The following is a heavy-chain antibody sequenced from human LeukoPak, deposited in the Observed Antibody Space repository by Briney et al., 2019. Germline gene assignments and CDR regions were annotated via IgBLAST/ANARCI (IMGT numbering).Heavy chain of an antibody. CDR1: GYTFISYG. V-gene: IGHV1-18*01. Sequence: ASVKVSCKASGYTFISYGVTWVRQAPGQGLEWVGWISAYKSSTDYAQKLQGRVTMTTDTSTSTVYMELRGLRSDDTAVYYCARDVSEGFGERVIDAFNLWGQGTMVTVSS. J-gene: IGHJ3*01. CDR3: ARDVSEGFGERVIDAFNL. CDR2: ISAYKSST. D-gene: IGHD3-10*01.